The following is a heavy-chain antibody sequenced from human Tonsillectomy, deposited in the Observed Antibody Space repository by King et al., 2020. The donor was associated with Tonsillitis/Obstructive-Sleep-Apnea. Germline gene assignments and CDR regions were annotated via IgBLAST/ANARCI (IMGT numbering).Heavy chain of an antibody. CDR1: GGSISSSSYY. V-gene: IGHV4-39*01. D-gene: IGHD4-17*01. J-gene: IGHJ4*02. CDR3: ARRGVVYGDYGGGLDY. Sequence: QLQESGPGLVKPSETLSLTCTVSGGSISSSSYYWGWIRQPPGKGLEWIGSIYYSGSTYYNPSLKSRVTISVDTSKNQFSLKLSSVTAADTAVYYCARRGVVYGDYGGGLDYWGQGTLVTVSS. CDR2: IYYSGST.